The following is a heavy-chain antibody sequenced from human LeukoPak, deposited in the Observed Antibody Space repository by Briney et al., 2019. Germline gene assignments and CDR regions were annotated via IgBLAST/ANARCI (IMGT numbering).Heavy chain of an antibody. CDR2: IYYSGST. Sequence: PSETLSLTCTVSGGSISSGSYYWSWIRQPPGKGLEWIGYIYYSGSTNYNPSLKSRVTISVDTSKNQFSLKLSSVTAADTAVYYCARGFDYYDSSAFDAFDIWGQGTMVTVSS. D-gene: IGHD3-22*01. V-gene: IGHV4-61*01. CDR3: ARGFDYYDSSAFDAFDI. CDR1: GGSISSGSYY. J-gene: IGHJ3*02.